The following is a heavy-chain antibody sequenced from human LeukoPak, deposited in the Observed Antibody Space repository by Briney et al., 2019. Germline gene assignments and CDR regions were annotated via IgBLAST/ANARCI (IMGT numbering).Heavy chain of an antibody. Sequence: PGGSLRLSCAAPGFTFSSYGMHWVRQAQGKGLDGVAVIWYDGSNKYYADSVKGRFTISRDNSKNTLYLQMNSLRAEDTAVYYCARDGSSGWYWVDYWGQGTLVTVSS. CDR1: GFTFSSYG. J-gene: IGHJ4*02. D-gene: IGHD6-19*01. V-gene: IGHV3-33*01. CDR3: ARDGSSGWYWVDY. CDR2: IWYDGSNK.